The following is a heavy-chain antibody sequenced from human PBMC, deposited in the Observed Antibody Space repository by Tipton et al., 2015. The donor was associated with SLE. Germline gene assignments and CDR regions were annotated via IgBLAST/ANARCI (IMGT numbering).Heavy chain of an antibody. CDR1: GGSFSGYY. D-gene: IGHD2-2*01. Sequence: TLSLTCDVYGGSFSGYYWSWIRQPPGKGLEWIGYIYHSGSTYYNPSLKSRVTISVDRSKNQFSLKLSSVTAADTAVYYCARDGQGERYTSRFDYWGQGTLVTVSS. CDR3: ARDGQGERYTSRFDY. V-gene: IGHV4-30-2*01. CDR2: IYHSGST. J-gene: IGHJ4*02.